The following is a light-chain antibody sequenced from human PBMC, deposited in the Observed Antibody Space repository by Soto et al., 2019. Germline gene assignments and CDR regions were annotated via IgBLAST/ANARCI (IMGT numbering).Light chain of an antibody. CDR3: SSYSSSSTLVL. V-gene: IGLV2-14*01. Sequence: QSVLTQPASVSGSPGQSITISCTGSSSDVGGYNYVSWYQEHPGKVPKLVIYDVSNRPSGVSYRFSGSKSGNTASLTISGLQAEDEADYYCSSYSSSSTLVLFGGGTKVTVL. CDR2: DVS. J-gene: IGLJ2*01. CDR1: SSDVGGYNY.